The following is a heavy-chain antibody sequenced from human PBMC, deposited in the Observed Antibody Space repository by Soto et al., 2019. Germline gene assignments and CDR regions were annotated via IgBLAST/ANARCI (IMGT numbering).Heavy chain of an antibody. CDR2: IYYSGST. J-gene: IGHJ3*02. D-gene: IGHD6-19*01. V-gene: IGHV4-61*01. CDR3: AREQWLVQGSNALDI. Sequence: SETLSLTCTVSGGSVSSGSYYWSWIRQPPGKGLEWIGYIYYSGSTNYNPSLKSRVTISVDTSKNQFSLKLSPVTAADTAVYYCAREQWLVQGSNALDIWGQGTMVTVSS. CDR1: GGSVSSGSYY.